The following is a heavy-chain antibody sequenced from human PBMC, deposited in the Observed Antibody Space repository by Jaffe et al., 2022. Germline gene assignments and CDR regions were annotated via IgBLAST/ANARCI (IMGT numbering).Heavy chain of an antibody. J-gene: IGHJ3*02. CDR2: INPSGGST. Sequence: QVQLVQSGAEVKKPGASVKVSCKASGYTFTSYYMHWVRQAPGQGLEWMGIINPSGGSTSYAQKFQGRVTMTRDTSTSTVYMELSSLRSEDTAVYYCARDAHSFGVVVAAISAFDIWGQGTMVTVSS. CDR1: GYTFTSYY. D-gene: IGHD2-15*01. V-gene: IGHV1-46*01. CDR3: ARDAHSFGVVVAAISAFDI.